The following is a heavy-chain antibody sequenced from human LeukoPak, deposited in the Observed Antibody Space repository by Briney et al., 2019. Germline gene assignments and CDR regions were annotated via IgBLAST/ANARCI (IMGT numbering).Heavy chain of an antibody. V-gene: IGHV3-74*01. J-gene: IGHJ4*02. Sequence: GGSLRLSCAASGVTFSSDWMHCVREAPGKRLVWVSGINSDGRSTRSADSVKGRFTIYRDNAKNTLYLQMNSLRAEDTAVYYCAKWSDCIDGSCRKTHSDCWGQGTLVTVSS. CDR3: AKWSDCIDGSCRKTHSDC. D-gene: IGHD2-15*01. CDR1: GVTFSSDW. CDR2: INSDGRST.